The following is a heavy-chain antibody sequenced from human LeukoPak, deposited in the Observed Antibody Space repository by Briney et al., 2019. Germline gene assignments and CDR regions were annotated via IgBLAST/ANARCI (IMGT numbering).Heavy chain of an antibody. CDR3: ARVVGAKGGYFDL. D-gene: IGHD1-26*01. J-gene: IGHJ2*01. CDR1: GFTFRDYS. CDR2: LISSPTRI. Sequence: GGSLRLSCAASGFTFRDYSMSWIRRAPGKGREVLYFLISSPTRIYYSASLKGRFTTSRDKAKNSLSLQMNSLRAEDTAVYYCARVVGAKGGYFDLWGRGTLVTVSS. V-gene: IGHV3-11*04.